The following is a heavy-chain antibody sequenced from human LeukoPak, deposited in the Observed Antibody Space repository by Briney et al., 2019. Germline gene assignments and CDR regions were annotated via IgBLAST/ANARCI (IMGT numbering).Heavy chain of an antibody. CDR2: FDPEYGET. V-gene: IGHV1-24*01. J-gene: IGHJ5*02. D-gene: IGHD3-3*01. CDR3: APLDFWVPST. Sequence: GASVKVSCMVSGYTLNELSIHWVRQAAGKGLEWMRGFDPEYGETVYAQKFQGRVTMAGDTSTDTAYMELSSLRSEDTAVYYCAPLDFWVPSTWGQGTLVTVSS. CDR1: GYTLNELS.